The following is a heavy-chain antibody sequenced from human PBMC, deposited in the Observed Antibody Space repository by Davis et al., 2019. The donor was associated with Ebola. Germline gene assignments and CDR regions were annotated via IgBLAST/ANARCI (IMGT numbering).Heavy chain of an antibody. J-gene: IGHJ5*02. CDR1: GFTFDDYG. CDR2: INWNGGST. Sequence: PGGSLRLSCAASGFTFDDYGMSWVRQAPGKGLEWVSGINWNGGSTGYADSVKGRFTISRDNAKNSLYLQMNSLRAEDTALYYCARVYEPKWELRSFGRAGPPAWGQGTLVTVSS. V-gene: IGHV3-20*04. CDR3: ARVYEPKWELRSFGRAGPPA. D-gene: IGHD1-26*01.